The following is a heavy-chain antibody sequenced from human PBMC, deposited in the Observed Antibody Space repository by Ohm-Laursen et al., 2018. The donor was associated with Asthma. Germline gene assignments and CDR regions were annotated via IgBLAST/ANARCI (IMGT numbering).Heavy chain of an antibody. CDR3: ARDPGIAARFYYYGMDV. CDR2: IKQDGSEK. CDR1: GFTFSSYW. D-gene: IGHD6-6*01. J-gene: IGHJ6*02. V-gene: IGHV3-7*01. Sequence: SLRLSCAASGFTFSSYWMSWVRQAPGKGLEWVANIKQDGSEKYYVDSVKGRFTISRDNAKNSLYLQMNSLRAEDTAVYYCARDPGIAARFYYYGMDVWGQGTTVTVSS.